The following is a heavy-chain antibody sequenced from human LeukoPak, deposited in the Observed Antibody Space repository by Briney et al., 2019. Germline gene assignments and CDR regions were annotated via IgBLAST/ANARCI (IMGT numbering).Heavy chain of an antibody. J-gene: IGHJ5*02. V-gene: IGHV3-21*01. D-gene: IGHD3-10*02. CDR3: ARGLGSSNYDVGNL. CDR2: ISGSSVYI. Sequence: GGSLRLSCAASEFTFSNYAMNWVRQAPGKGLEWVSAISGSSVYIYYADSVKGRFTISRDNAKNSLFLQMNSLRAEDMAVYYCARGLGSSNYDVGNLWGQGTLVTVSS. CDR1: EFTFSNYA.